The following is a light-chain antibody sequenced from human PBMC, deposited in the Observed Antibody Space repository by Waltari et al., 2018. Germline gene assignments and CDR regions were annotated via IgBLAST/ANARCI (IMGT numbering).Light chain of an antibody. CDR3: QQSYSLPFT. J-gene: IGKJ3*01. CDR2: LAS. V-gene: IGKV1-39*01. Sequence: DIKMTQSPSTLSASVGDRVTTTCRASQTISTSLNWYQHKPGKAPKVLIFLASNLQSGVPSRFSGSGSGSDFTLTITSLQPEDFATYYCQQSYSLPFTFGPGTTVDVK. CDR1: QTISTS.